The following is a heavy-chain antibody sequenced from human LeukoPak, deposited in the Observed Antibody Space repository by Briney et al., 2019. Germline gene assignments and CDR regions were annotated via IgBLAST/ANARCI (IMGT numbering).Heavy chain of an antibody. V-gene: IGHV1-69*13. CDR2: IIPIFGTA. CDR3: AGTTKSGYSSLHY. D-gene: IGHD3-22*01. Sequence: SVKVSCKASGGTVSSYAISWVRQAPGQGLEWMGGIIPIFGTANYAQKFQGRVTITADESTSTAYMELSSLRSEDTAVYYCAGTTKSGYSSLHYWGQGTLVTVSS. J-gene: IGHJ4*02. CDR1: GGTVSSYA.